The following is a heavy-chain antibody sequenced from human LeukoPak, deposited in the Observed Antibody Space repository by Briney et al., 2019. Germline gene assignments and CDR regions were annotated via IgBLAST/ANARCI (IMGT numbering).Heavy chain of an antibody. CDR1: GFTFSDYY. Sequence: GGSLRLSCAASGFTFSDYYMSWIRQAPGKGLEWVSYISSSSSYTNYADSVKGRFTISRDNAKNSLYLQMNSLRAEDTAVYYCARVSLWFGGYYFDYWGQGTLVTVSS. CDR2: ISSSSSYT. J-gene: IGHJ4*02. V-gene: IGHV3-11*05. D-gene: IGHD3-10*01. CDR3: ARVSLWFGGYYFDY.